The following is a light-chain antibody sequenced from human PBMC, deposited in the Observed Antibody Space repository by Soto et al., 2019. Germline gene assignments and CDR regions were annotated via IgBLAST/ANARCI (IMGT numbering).Light chain of an antibody. J-gene: IGLJ2*01. CDR3: CSYAGSKVV. Sequence: QSVLTQPASASGSPGQSITISCTGTSSDVGSYNLVSWYQQHPGKAPKLMIYEVSKRPSGVSNRFSGSKSGNTASLTISGLQAEDEADYYCCSYAGSKVVFGGGTKLTVL. CDR2: EVS. CDR1: SSDVGSYNL. V-gene: IGLV2-23*02.